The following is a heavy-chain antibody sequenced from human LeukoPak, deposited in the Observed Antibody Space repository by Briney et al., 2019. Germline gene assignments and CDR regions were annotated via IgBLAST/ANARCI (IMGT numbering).Heavy chain of an antibody. CDR1: GGSISSYY. CDR3: ARGTPHYYDSSGYPTFDY. V-gene: IGHV4-59*01. Sequence: PSETLSLTCTVSGGSISSYYWSWIRQPPGKGQEWIGYIYYSGSTNYNPSLKSRVTISVDTSKNQFSLKLSSVTAADTAVYYCARGTPHYYDSSGYPTFDYWGQGTLVTVSS. J-gene: IGHJ4*02. D-gene: IGHD3-22*01. CDR2: IYYSGST.